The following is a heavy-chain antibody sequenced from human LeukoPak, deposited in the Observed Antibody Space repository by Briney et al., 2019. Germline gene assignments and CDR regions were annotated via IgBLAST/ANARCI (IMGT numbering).Heavy chain of an antibody. CDR3: ARHSTVVGMGWFDP. CDR1: GGSINSSSYY. Sequence: SETLSLTCTVSGGSINSSSYYWGWIRQPPGKGLEWIGSIFYSGNTYDNPSLKSRVTISVDTSKNQFSLKLNSVTAADTAVYYCARHSTVVGMGWFDPWGQGALVTVSS. CDR2: IFYSGNT. D-gene: IGHD2-21*01. J-gene: IGHJ5*02. V-gene: IGHV4-39*01.